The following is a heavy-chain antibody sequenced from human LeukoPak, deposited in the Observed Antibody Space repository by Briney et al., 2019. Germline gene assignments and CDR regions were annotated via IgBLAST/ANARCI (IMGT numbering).Heavy chain of an antibody. CDR3: ARVYYHDSSDYYFPPDY. V-gene: IGHV1-18*01. D-gene: IGHD3-22*01. CDR1: GYTFTSYG. Sequence: ASVKVSCKASGYTFTSYGISWVRQAPGQGLEWMGWISAYNGNTNYAQKLQGRVTMTTDTSTSTAYMELRSLRSEDTAVYYCARVYYHDSSDYYFPPDYWGQGTLVTVSS. CDR2: ISAYNGNT. J-gene: IGHJ4*02.